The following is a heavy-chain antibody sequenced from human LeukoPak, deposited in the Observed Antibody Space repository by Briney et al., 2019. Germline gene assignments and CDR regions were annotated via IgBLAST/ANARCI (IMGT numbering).Heavy chain of an antibody. Sequence: GGSLRLSCAASGFTFSSYAMTWVRQAPGKGLEWVSSISGSGGSTYYADSVKGRFTISRDNSKNTLYLQMNSLRAEDTAVYYCARVGVGYCSSTSCYTDALDIWGQGTMVTVSS. CDR3: ARVGVGYCSSTSCYTDALDI. J-gene: IGHJ3*02. CDR2: ISGSGGST. V-gene: IGHV3-23*01. CDR1: GFTFSSYA. D-gene: IGHD2-2*02.